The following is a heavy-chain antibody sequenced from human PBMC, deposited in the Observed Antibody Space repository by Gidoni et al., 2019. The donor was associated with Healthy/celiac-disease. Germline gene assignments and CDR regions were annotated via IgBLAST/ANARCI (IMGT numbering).Heavy chain of an antibody. Sequence: EVQLVESGGGLVKPGGSLRLSCEAAGFTVRTAWLSWVRQAPGKGLEVVGHIKSKTDGGTTDYAAPVKGRFTISRDDSKHTLYLQMNSLKTEDTAVYYCTTIYIVGATIFDYWGQGTLVTVSS. CDR1: GFTVRTAW. D-gene: IGHD1-26*01. CDR3: TTIYIVGATIFDY. CDR2: IKSKTDGGTT. V-gene: IGHV3-15*01. J-gene: IGHJ4*02.